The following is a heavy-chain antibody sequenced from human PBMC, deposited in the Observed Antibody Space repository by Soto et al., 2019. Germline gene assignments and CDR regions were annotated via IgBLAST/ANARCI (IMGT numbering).Heavy chain of an antibody. Sequence: EVQLLESGGGLVQPGGSLRVSCEASGFPFSNHAMSWVRKAPGKGLEWVSGISDGGDLIYYADSVKGLFSMSRDNSENMLYLQMTNLRADDTAIYFCAKRQCTGLASKNFDFWGQGSLVNVSS. V-gene: IGHV3-23*01. D-gene: IGHD2-15*01. CDR3: AKRQCTGLASKNFDF. CDR1: GFPFSNHA. CDR2: ISDGGDLI. J-gene: IGHJ4*02.